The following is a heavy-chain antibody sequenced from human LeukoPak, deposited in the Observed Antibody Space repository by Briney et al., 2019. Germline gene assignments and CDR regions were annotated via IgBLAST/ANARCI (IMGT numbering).Heavy chain of an antibody. D-gene: IGHD3-22*01. V-gene: IGHV5-51*01. CDR3: ARRYYYDSSGYYYDY. J-gene: IGHJ4*02. CDR2: IYPGDSDT. Sequence: PGESLKISCKGSGYRFTSYWIGWVRPMPGKGPEWMGVIYPGDSDTRYSPSFQGQVTISADKSIGTAYLQWSSLKASDTAMYYCARRYYYDSSGYYYDYWGQGTLVTVSS. CDR1: GYRFTSYW.